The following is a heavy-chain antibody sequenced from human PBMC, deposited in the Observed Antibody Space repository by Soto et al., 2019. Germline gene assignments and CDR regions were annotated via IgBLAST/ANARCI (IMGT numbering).Heavy chain of an antibody. CDR1: GYTLTELS. Sequence: GASVKVSCKVSGYTLTELSMHWVRQAPGKGLEWMGGFDPEDGETIYAQKFQGRVTMTEDTSTDTAYMELSSLRSEDTAVYYCATSNYYYYGMDVWGQGTTVTVYS. V-gene: IGHV1-24*01. CDR3: ATSNYYYYGMDV. CDR2: FDPEDGET. J-gene: IGHJ6*02.